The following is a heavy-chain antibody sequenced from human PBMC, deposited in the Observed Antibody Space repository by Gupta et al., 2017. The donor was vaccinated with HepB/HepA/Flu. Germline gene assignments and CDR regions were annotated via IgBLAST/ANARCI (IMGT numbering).Heavy chain of an antibody. V-gene: IGHV3-74*01. J-gene: IGHJ6*03. CDR3: ARVSIPYYFYYMDV. D-gene: IGHD2-21*01. Sequence: EVQLEESGGGLVQPGGSLRLSCAASGFTFSNFWMHWVRQAPGKGLVWVSRISSDGNYTIYADSVKGRFTVSRDNAKNTLYLHMNSLRAEDTAVYYCARVSIPYYFYYMDVWGKGTTVTVAS. CDR1: GFTFSNFW. CDR2: ISSDGNYT.